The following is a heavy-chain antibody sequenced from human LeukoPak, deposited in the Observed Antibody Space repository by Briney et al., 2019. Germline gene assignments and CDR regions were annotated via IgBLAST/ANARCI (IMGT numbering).Heavy chain of an antibody. CDR1: GGSISSYY. CDR2: IYYSGST. V-gene: IGHV4-59*01. CDR3: AGHNCSGGSCYDSYGMDV. D-gene: IGHD2-15*01. Sequence: SETLSLTCTVSGGSISSYYWSWIRQPPGKGLEWIGYIYYSGSTNYNPSLKSRVTISVDMSKNQFSLKLSSVTAADTAVYYCAGHNCSGGSCYDSYGMDVWGQGPTVTVSS. J-gene: IGHJ6*02.